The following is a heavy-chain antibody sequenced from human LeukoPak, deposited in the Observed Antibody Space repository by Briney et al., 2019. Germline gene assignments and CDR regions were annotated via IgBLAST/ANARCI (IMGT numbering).Heavy chain of an antibody. CDR3: AKPRDILTGYYSFDY. Sequence: GGSLRLSCAASGFTFSSYAMTWVRQSPGKGLEWVSVIGSGGDTYYSDAVQGRFTVSRDNSKNTLYVQMNSLRAEDTAVYYCAKPRDILTGYYSFDYWGQGTLVTVSS. CDR2: IGSGGDT. CDR1: GFTFSSYA. J-gene: IGHJ4*02. D-gene: IGHD3-9*01. V-gene: IGHV3-23*01.